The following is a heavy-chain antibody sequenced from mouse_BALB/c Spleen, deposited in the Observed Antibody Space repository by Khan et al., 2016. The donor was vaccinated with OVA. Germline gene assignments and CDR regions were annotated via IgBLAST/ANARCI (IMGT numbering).Heavy chain of an antibody. CDR1: GFTFSSYG. D-gene: IGHD2-1*01. Sequence: EVKLVESGGGLVQPGGSLKLSCAASGFTFSSYGMSWVRQTPDKRLELVATINSNGGSTYYPDRVKGRFTISRDNAKNTLYLQMSRLKSEDTAMYYWAREGIYDGNSLRVWGAGTTVTVAS. V-gene: IGHV5-6-3*01. CDR2: INSNGGST. CDR3: AREGIYDGNSLRV. J-gene: IGHJ1*01.